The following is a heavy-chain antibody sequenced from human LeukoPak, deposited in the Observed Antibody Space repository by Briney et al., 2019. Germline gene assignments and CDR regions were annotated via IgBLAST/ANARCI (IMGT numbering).Heavy chain of an antibody. CDR2: LFLSGAT. CDR3: ASIDPLGFFDS. CDR1: DDFTSKFY. Sequence: PSETLSLNCTVSDDFTSKFYWSWIRQPPGKGLEWIGHLFLSGATNYSPSLKSRLTMSVDTSKMHFSLRLTSVTAADTAVYFCASIDPLGFFDSWAQGLLVSVSS. V-gene: IGHV4-59*01. J-gene: IGHJ4*02.